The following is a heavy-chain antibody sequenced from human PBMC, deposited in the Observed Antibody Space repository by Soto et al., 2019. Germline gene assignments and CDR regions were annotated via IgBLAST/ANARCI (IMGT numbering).Heavy chain of an antibody. CDR1: GGSISSGGNS. CDR3: AGMFCRGGICYEEAYSYVDF. CDR2: MYHSGTT. D-gene: IGHD2-15*01. J-gene: IGHJ4*02. V-gene: IGHV4-30-2*05. Sequence: SETLSLTCAVSGGSISSGGNSWSWIRQPPGKGLEWIGYMYHSGTTYYNPSLKSRVTISVDTSKNQFSLSLNSVTAADTAVYYCAGMFCRGGICYEEAYSYVDFWGQGTLVTVSS.